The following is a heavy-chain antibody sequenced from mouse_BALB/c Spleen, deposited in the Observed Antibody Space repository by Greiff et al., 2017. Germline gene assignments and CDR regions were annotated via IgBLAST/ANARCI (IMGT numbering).Heavy chain of an antibody. CDR2: INPYNDGT. V-gene: IGHV1-14*01. Sequence: VQLKESGPELVKPGASVKMSCKASGYTFTSYVMHWVKQKPGQGLEWIGYINPYNDGTKYNEKFKGKATLTSDKSSSTAYMELSSLTSEDSAVYYCARLGDYGNYWFAYWGQGTLVTVSA. CDR1: GYTFTSYV. CDR3: ARLGDYGNYWFAY. J-gene: IGHJ3*01. D-gene: IGHD2-1*01.